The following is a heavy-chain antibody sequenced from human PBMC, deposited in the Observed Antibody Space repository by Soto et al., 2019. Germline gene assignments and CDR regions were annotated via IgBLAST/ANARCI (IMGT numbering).Heavy chain of an antibody. CDR3: ARVRDYDDILTGYPDASDI. V-gene: IGHV1-18*01. CDR2: ISAYNGNT. Sequence: ASVKVSCKASGYTFTSYGISWVRQAPGQGLEWMGWISAYNGNTNYAQKLQGRVTMTTDTSTSTAYMELRSLRSDDTAVYYCARVRDYDDILTGYPDASDIWGQGTMVTVSS. CDR1: GYTFTSYG. J-gene: IGHJ3*02. D-gene: IGHD3-9*01.